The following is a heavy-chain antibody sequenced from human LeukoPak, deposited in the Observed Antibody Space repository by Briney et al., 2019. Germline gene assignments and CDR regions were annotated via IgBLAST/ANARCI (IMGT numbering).Heavy chain of an antibody. CDR3: VGFYETY. CDR2: INSDGSWT. CDR1: GNYW. J-gene: IGHJ4*02. D-gene: IGHD2/OR15-2a*01. V-gene: IGHV3-74*01. Sequence: GGSLRLSCAASGNYWMHWVRQVPGKGLVWVSHINSDGSWTSYADSVKGRFTISKDNAKNTVYLQMNSLRAGDTAVYYCVGFYETYWGRGTLVTVSS.